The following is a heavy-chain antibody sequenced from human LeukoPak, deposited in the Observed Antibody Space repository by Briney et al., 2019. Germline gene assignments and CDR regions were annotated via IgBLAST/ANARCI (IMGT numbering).Heavy chain of an antibody. CDR1: GYTFTSYD. CDR2: MNANSSNT. J-gene: IGHJ4*02. V-gene: IGHV1-8*01. Sequence: ASVNVSFKASGYTFTSYDINWVRQATGQGLEWMGWMNANSSNTGYAQKFQGRVTMTMTTSISTAYMELSSLRSEDTAVYYCARSLPDYYDSYWGQGTLVTVSS. D-gene: IGHD3-22*01. CDR3: ARSLPDYYDSY.